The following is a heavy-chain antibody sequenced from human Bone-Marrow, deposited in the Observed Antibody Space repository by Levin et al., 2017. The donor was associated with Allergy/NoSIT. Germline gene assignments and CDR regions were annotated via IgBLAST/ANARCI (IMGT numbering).Heavy chain of an antibody. CDR1: GVSIDTYNW. Sequence: SETLSLTCDVSGVSIDTYNWWTWVRQPPGKGLQWIGQINQRGTASYNSSLRSRVLMSVDKSTNQFFLMVNSVTAADTAVYYCARINQASGFKNWFDPWGPGILVAVS. V-gene: IGHV4-4*02. J-gene: IGHJ5*02. D-gene: IGHD6-25*01. CDR2: INQRGTA. CDR3: ARINQASGFKNWFDP.